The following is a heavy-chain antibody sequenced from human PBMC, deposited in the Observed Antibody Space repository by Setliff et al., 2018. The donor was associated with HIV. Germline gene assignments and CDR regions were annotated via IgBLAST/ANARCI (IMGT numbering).Heavy chain of an antibody. J-gene: IGHJ4*02. D-gene: IGHD3-22*01. CDR1: GHSFTTYF. CDR3: AKELAASGLGYFDS. Sequence: SCKASGHSFTTYFLHWVRQAPGKGLEWVARINSDGSTVEHAGAVKGRFTISRDNSKNTVYLQMNSLRAEDTAEYYCAKELAASGLGYFDSWGRGILVTVSS. CDR2: INSDGSTV. V-gene: IGHV3-74*03.